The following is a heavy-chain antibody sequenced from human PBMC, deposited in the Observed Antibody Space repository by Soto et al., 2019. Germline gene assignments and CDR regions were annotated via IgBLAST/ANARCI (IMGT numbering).Heavy chain of an antibody. Sequence: VGALRLSWSASSFPFSSRARGWVLHPPWKGLEWVSAISGSGTITYYADSVKGRFTISRDTSKNTLYLQMNSLRADDTAVYYCAEWARYCSGADCRAWGQGTLVTVSS. V-gene: IGHV3-23*01. CDR3: AEWARYCSGADCRA. J-gene: IGHJ5*02. D-gene: IGHD2-15*01. CDR1: SFPFSSRA. CDR2: ISGSGTIT.